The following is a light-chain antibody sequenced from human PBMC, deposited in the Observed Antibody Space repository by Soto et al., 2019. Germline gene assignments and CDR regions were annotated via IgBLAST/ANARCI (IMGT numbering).Light chain of an antibody. J-gene: IGLJ2*01. CDR2: EVT. CDR1: RSDVGGYKY. V-gene: IGLV2-14*01. CDR3: SSYTTSSTVV. Sequence: QSALTQPASVSGSPGQSITISCSGTRSDVGGYKYVSWYQQHPGKAPKLMMYEVTNRPTGVSNRFSGSKSGNTASLTISGLQADDEADYYCSSYTTSSTVVFGGGTKLTVL.